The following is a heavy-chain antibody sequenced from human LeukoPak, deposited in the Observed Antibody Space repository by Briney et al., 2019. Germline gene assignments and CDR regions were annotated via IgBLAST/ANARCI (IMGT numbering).Heavy chain of an antibody. Sequence: PGGSLRLSCAAYGFTFSTTDMSWVRQAPGKGLEWVSGIVGSGGNTYYADFVKGQFTISRDNSKNTLYLQMDSLRDEDTAVYYCAKVGWANFWGQGTLVTVFS. CDR1: GFTFSTTD. J-gene: IGHJ4*02. V-gene: IGHV3-23*01. CDR2: IVGSGGNT. D-gene: IGHD3-16*01. CDR3: AKVGWANF.